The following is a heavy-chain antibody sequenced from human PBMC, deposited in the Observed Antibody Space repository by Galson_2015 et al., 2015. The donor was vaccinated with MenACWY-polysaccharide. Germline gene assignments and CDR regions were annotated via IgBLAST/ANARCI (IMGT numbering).Heavy chain of an antibody. CDR2: IGGSDNDI. Sequence: SLRLSCAASGFTFSGYAMTWVRQAPGKGLECVSVIGGSDNDIYYADSVRGRFTISRDNSKNTLYLQMSSLRVEDTAIYYCAKGGGPRSGSHDSWGQGTLVTVSS. D-gene: IGHD1-26*01. J-gene: IGHJ5*01. V-gene: IGHV3-23*01. CDR3: AKGGGPRSGSHDS. CDR1: GFTFSGYA.